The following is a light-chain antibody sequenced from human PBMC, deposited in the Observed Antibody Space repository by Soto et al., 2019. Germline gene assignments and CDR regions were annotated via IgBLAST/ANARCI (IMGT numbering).Light chain of an antibody. Sequence: DIQMTQSPSSVTASVGDRVIITCRASQYIASRLAWYQQESGKAPKLLIYDATILQSGVPSRFSGSGSGTDFTLTISSLQPEDFATYYCQQAFGFPPAFGQGTKL. CDR3: QQAFGFPPA. J-gene: IGKJ2*01. CDR1: QYIASR. CDR2: DAT. V-gene: IGKV1-12*01.